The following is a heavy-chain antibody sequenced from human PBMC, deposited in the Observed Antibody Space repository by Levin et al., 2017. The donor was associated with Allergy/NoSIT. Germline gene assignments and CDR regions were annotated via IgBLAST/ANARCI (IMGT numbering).Heavy chain of an antibody. CDR1: GFTFSDYY. D-gene: IGHD6-19*01. V-gene: IGHV3-11*01. CDR3: ARDRVVAGSGTYYYYGMAV. CDR2: ISSSGSTI. Sequence: PGGSLRLSCAASGFTFSDYYMSWIRQAPGKGLEWVSYISSSGSTIYYADSVKGRFTISRDNAKNSLYLQMNSLRAEDTAVYYCARDRVVAGSGTYYYYGMAVWGQGTTVTVSS. J-gene: IGHJ6*02.